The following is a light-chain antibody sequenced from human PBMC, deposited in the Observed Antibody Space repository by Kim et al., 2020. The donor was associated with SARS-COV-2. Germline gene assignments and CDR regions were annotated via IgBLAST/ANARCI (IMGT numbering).Light chain of an antibody. CDR2: GNS. Sequence: ITISCTGSSSNIGAGYDVHWYQQLPGTAPKLLIYGNSNRPSGVPDRFSGSKSGTSASLAITGLQAEDEADYYCQSYDSSLSGSGVFGGGTKLTVL. CDR3: QSYDSSLSGSGV. J-gene: IGLJ2*01. V-gene: IGLV1-40*01. CDR1: SSNIGAGYD.